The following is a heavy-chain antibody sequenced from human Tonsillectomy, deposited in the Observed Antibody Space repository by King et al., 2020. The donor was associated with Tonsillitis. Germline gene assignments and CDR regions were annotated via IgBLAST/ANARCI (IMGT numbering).Heavy chain of an antibody. J-gene: IGHJ3*02. CDR3: ARGLPIAEAGASFAFDI. Sequence: VQLQESGPGLVKPSETLSLTCTVSGGSISSYYWSWIRQPAGKGLEWIGRIYTSGSTNYNPSLKSRVTMSVDTSKNQFSLKLSSVTAADTAVYYCARGLPIAEAGASFAFDIWGQGTMVTVSS. CDR1: GGSISSYY. CDR2: IYTSGST. V-gene: IGHV4-4*07. D-gene: IGHD6-19*01.